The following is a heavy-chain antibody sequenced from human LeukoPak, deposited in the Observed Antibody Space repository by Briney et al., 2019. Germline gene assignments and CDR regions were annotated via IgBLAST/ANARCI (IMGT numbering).Heavy chain of an antibody. D-gene: IGHD6-13*01. J-gene: IGHJ4*02. CDR3: AKDVGPGIAAAGTFLGFDY. CDR2: ISYDVSNK. Sequence: GGSLRLSCGASGFTFSSYGMHRGRQAPGKGLEWVAVISYDVSNKYYADSVKGRFTISRDNSKNTLYLQMNSLRAEDTAVYYCAKDVGPGIAAAGTFLGFDYWGQGTLVTVSS. CDR1: GFTFSSYG. V-gene: IGHV3-30*18.